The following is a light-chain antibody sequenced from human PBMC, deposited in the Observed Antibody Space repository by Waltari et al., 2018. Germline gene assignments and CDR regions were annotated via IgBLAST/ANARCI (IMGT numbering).Light chain of an antibody. CDR2: KDT. J-gene: IGLJ3*02. CDR1: ALPNQY. Sequence: SHDLTQPPSVSVSPGQTARITCSGDALPNQYAYWFQKKPGQAPVLVIYKDTERPSGIPERFSGSSSGTTVTLTISGVQADDEADYYCQSADISSSYRVFGGGTKLSVL. V-gene: IGLV3-25*03. CDR3: QSADISSSYRV.